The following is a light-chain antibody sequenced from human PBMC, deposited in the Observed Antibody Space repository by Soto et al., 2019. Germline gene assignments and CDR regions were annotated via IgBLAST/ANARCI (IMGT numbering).Light chain of an antibody. CDR1: QSISNN. CDR3: QDHNNSPCT. Sequence: EIVMTQSPANLSVSPGDRATLSCRASQSISNNLAWYQQKPGQPPRLLIYGASTRAAGIPARFSGSESGTDFTLTIGSRQSEDFAVYYCQDHNNSPCTFGQGTKV. J-gene: IGKJ1*01. CDR2: GAS. V-gene: IGKV3-15*01.